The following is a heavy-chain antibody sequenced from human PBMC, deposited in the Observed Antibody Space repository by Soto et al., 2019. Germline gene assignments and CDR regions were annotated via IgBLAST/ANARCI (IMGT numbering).Heavy chain of an antibody. V-gene: IGHV3-30-3*01. CDR1: GFTFSSYA. CDR3: ARDDAGLLWFVVVVASKDYYYGMDV. D-gene: IGHD3-10*01. CDR2: ISYDGSNK. J-gene: IGHJ6*02. Sequence: QVQLVESGGGVVQPGRSRGGSWAGSGFTFSSYAMHWVRQGPGKGLEVVGVISYDGSNKNYADYVKGRFTISRDNSKTSMYMQMNSLGAEDMAVYYCARDDAGLLWFVVVVASKDYYYGMDVWGQGTTVTVSS.